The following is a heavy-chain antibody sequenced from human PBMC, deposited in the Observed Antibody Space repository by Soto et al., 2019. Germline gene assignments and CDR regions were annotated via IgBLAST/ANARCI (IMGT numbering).Heavy chain of an antibody. D-gene: IGHD6-13*01. CDR3: ARHLPSYSSSWFPHYYYYGMDV. CDR1: GGSISSSSYY. Sequence: SETLSLTCTVSGGSISSSSYYWGWIRQPPGKGLEWIGSIYYSGSTYYNPSLKSRVTISVDTSKNQFSLKLSSVTAADTAVYYCARHLPSYSSSWFPHYYYYGMDVWGQGTTVT. CDR2: IYYSGST. J-gene: IGHJ6*02. V-gene: IGHV4-39*01.